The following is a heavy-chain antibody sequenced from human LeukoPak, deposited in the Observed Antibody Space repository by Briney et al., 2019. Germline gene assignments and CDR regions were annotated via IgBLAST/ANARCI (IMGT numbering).Heavy chain of an antibody. CDR2: INPNIGGT. V-gene: IGHV1-2*02. J-gene: IGHJ6*03. CDR3: ARCGSGTDLYDYYFMDV. CDR1: GYTFTGSY. Sequence: ASVKVSCKASGYTFTGSYIHWVRQAPGQGPEWMGWINPNIGGTNYAQKFRGRVSLTRDTSTSTAYMELNSLRSDDTAVYYCARCGSGTDLYDYYFMDVWGTRTTVTVSS. D-gene: IGHD3-10*01.